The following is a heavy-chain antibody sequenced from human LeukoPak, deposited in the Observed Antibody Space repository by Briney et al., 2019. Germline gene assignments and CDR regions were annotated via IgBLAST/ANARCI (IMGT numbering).Heavy chain of an antibody. CDR3: AKEYPTWVGYNWFDP. Sequence: GGSLRLSCAASGFTFSSYAMSWVRQAPGKGLEWVSAISGSGSSTNYADSVKGRFTISRDNSKNTLYLQMNSLRAEETAVYYCAKEYPTWVGYNWFDPWGQGTLVIVSS. CDR1: GFTFSSYA. CDR2: ISGSGSST. V-gene: IGHV3-23*01. D-gene: IGHD1-26*01. J-gene: IGHJ5*02.